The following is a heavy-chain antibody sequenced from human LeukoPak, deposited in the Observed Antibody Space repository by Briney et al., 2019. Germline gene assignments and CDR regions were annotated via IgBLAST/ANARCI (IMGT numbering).Heavy chain of an antibody. J-gene: IGHJ6*03. D-gene: IGHD2-2*01. CDR1: GFTFSSYA. CDR2: ISGSGENT. CDR3: ARTPFNIVVVPAAIEVQSNFYMDV. Sequence: PGGSLRLSCAASGFTFSSYAMSWVRQAPGKGLEWVSGISGSGENTYYADSVMGRFTISRDNSKNTLYLQMNSLRAEDTAVYYCARTPFNIVVVPAAIEVQSNFYMDVWGKGTTVTISS. V-gene: IGHV3-23*01.